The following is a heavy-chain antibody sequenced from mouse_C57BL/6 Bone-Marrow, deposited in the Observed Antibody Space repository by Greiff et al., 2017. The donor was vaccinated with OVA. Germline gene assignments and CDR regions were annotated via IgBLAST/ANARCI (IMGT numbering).Heavy chain of an antibody. CDR2: INTNNGGT. Sequence: EVQLQQSGPELVKPGASVKISCKASGYTFTDYYMNWVKQSHGKSLEWIGDINTNNGGTSYNQKFKGKATLTVDKSSSTAYMELRSLTSEDSAVYYCASPDGYYPFVYWGQGTLVTVSA. V-gene: IGHV1-26*01. CDR1: GYTFTDYY. D-gene: IGHD2-3*01. CDR3: ASPDGYYPFVY. J-gene: IGHJ3*01.